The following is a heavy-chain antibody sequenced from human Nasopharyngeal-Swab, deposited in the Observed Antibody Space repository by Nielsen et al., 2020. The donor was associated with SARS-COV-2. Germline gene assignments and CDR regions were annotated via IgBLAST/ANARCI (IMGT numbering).Heavy chain of an antibody. CDR3: ARLAAAAGRGY. V-gene: IGHV4-34*01. J-gene: IGHJ4*02. D-gene: IGHD6-13*01. CDR1: GGSFSAYY. Sequence: SETLSLTCAVYGGSFSAYYWSWIRQPPGKGLEWIGEINHRGSTNYNPSLKSRVTVSVDTSKKKFSLKLSSVTAADTAVYYCARLAAAAGRGYWGQGTLVTVSS. CDR2: INHRGST.